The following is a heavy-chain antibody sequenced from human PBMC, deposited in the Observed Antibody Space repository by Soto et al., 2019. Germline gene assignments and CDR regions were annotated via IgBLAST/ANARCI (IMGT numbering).Heavy chain of an antibody. CDR3: ARLTRSLQYSSVPAAPNLFDP. J-gene: IGHJ5*02. D-gene: IGHD2-2*01. CDR2: NYHSGST. V-gene: IGHV4-4*02. Sequence: SETLSLTCAVSGGSISSSNWWSWVRQPPGKGLEWIGENYHSGSTNYNPSLKSRVTISVDKSKNQFSLKLISVTAADTAVYYCARLTRSLQYSSVPAAPNLFDPWGQGTLVPVSS. CDR1: GGSISSSNW.